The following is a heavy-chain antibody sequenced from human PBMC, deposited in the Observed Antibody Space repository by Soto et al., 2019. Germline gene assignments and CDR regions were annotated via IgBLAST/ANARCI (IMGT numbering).Heavy chain of an antibody. D-gene: IGHD3-16*01. V-gene: IGHV3-30*19. CDR1: GFTFRSYV. Sequence: QVQLVESGGGVVQPGTSLRVSCVGSGFTFRSYVIHWVRQAPGKGLEWVALTSYDGSNKYYGDSVRDRFTISRDNSRNTVDLQMDSLRVEDTALYYCARWGTTGGLDVWGQGTLVSVSS. J-gene: IGHJ1*01. CDR2: TSYDGSNK. CDR3: ARWGTTGGLDV.